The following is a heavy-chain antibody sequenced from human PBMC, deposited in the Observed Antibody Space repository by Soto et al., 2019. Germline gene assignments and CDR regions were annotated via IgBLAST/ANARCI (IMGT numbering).Heavy chain of an antibody. CDR3: ARTMVGARAGYFDY. J-gene: IGHJ4*02. CDR2: IYYSGST. D-gene: IGHD1-26*01. Sequence: SETLSLTCTVSGGSVSSGSYYWSWIRQPPGKGLEWIGYIYYSGSTNYNPSLKSRVTISVDTSKIQFSLKLSSVTAADTAVYYCARTMVGARAGYFDYWGRGTLVTVSS. CDR1: GGSVSSGSYY. V-gene: IGHV4-61*01.